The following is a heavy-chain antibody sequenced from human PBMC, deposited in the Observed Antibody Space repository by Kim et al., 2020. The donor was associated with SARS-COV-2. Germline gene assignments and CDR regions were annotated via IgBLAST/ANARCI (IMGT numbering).Heavy chain of an antibody. Sequence: GGSLRLSCAASGFTFSSYGMHWVRQAPGKGLEWVAVIWYDGSNKYYADSVKGRFTISRDNSKNTLYLQMNSLRAEDTAVYYCAKDEEALGIAAAGTRPDYGGQGTLVTVSS. D-gene: IGHD6-13*01. J-gene: IGHJ4*02. CDR2: IWYDGSNK. CDR3: AKDEEALGIAAAGTRPDY. V-gene: IGHV3-33*06. CDR1: GFTFSSYG.